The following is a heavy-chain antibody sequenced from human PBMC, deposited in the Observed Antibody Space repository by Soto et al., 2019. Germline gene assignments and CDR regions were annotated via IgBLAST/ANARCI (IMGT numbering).Heavy chain of an antibody. CDR3: AGGIKNYYGTAV. J-gene: IGHJ6*02. D-gene: IGHD2-15*01. V-gene: IGHV3-74*01. CDR2: INSDGNRI. CDR1: GFTFSSYW. Sequence: EVQLVESGGGLVQPGGSLRLSCAASGFTFSSYWMHWVRQAPGKGLVWVSRINSDGNRISYADSVKGRVTISRDNAENPVYLQMNSLRAEDTAVYYCAGGIKNYYGTAVWGQGTTVIVSS.